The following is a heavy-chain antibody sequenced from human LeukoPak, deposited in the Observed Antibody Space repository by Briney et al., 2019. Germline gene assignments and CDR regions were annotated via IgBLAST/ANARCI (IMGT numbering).Heavy chain of an antibody. V-gene: IGHV1-46*01. CDR1: GYTFTSYY. J-gene: IGHJ4*02. D-gene: IGHD3-10*01. Sequence: ASVKVSCKASGYTFTSYYMHWVRQAPGQGLEWMGIINPSGGSTSYAQKFQGRVTMTRDTSTSTIYMELSSLRSEDTAVYYCARIFLRGVIHEFWGQGTLVTVSS. CDR3: ARIFLRGVIHEF. CDR2: INPSGGST.